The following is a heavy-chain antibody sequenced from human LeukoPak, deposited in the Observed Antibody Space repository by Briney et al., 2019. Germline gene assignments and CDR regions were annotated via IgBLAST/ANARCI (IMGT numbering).Heavy chain of an antibody. Sequence: PSETLSLTCTVSGGSISSSSYYWGWIRQPPGKGLEWIGSIYYSGSTYYNPSLKSRVTISVDTSKNQFSLKLTSVTAADTAVYYCAKSFLRGYGAFSIWGQGTVVTVSS. CDR2: IYYSGST. J-gene: IGHJ3*02. CDR1: GGSISSSSYY. V-gene: IGHV4-39*07. D-gene: IGHD4-17*01. CDR3: AKSFLRGYGAFSI.